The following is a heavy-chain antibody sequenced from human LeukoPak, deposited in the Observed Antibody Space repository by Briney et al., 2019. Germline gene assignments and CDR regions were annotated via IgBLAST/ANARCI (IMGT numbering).Heavy chain of an antibody. J-gene: IGHJ3*02. CDR2: IYPGDSDT. Sequence: GESLKISCKGSGYIFTDYWIGWVRQMPGKGLEWMGIIYPGDSDTRSSPSFQGHVTISADKSINTAYLQWSSLKASDTAVYYCARRRRDLQRGFDIWGRGTMVTVSS. CDR1: GYIFTDYW. CDR3: ARRRRDLQRGFDI. V-gene: IGHV5-51*01. D-gene: IGHD5-18*01.